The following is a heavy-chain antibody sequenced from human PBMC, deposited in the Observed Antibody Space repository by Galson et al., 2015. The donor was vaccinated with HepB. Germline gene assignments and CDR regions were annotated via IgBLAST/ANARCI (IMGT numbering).Heavy chain of an antibody. Sequence: SVKVSCKASGYTFTSYYMHWVRQAPGQGLEWMGIINPSGGSTSYAQKFQGRVTMTRDTSTSTVYLELSSLRSEDTAVYYCARVSFKNWFDPWGQGTLVTVSS. V-gene: IGHV1-46*01. CDR2: INPSGGST. J-gene: IGHJ5*02. CDR3: ARVSFKNWFDP. D-gene: IGHD3-16*02. CDR1: GYTFTSYY.